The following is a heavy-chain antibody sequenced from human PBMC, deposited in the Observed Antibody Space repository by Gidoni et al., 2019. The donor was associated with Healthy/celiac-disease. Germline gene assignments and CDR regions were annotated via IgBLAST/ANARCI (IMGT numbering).Heavy chain of an antibody. CDR3: ARRNHRTIFGVVTKDYYYMDV. CDR1: GGSISSSSYY. V-gene: IGHV4-39*01. Sequence: SLTCTVSGGSISSSSYYWGWIRQPPGKGLEWIGSIYYSGSTYYNPSLKSRVTISVDTSKNQFSLKLSSVTAADTAVYYCARRNHRTIFGVVTKDYYYMDVWGKGTTVTVSS. D-gene: IGHD3-3*01. CDR2: IYYSGST. J-gene: IGHJ6*03.